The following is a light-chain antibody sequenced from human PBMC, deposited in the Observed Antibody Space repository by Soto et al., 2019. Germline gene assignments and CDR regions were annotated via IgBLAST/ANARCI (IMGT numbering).Light chain of an antibody. V-gene: IGLV2-23*03. CDR1: NSDVESYNL. J-gene: IGLJ1*01. Sequence: QSALTQPASVSGSPGQSITISCTGTNSDVESYNLVSWFRQHPGEASKLIVYEGTKRPSGVSNRFSGSKSGNPASLTISGLQAEDEANYYCCSYAGTATVFGTGPKVTVL. CDR2: EGT. CDR3: CSYAGTATV.